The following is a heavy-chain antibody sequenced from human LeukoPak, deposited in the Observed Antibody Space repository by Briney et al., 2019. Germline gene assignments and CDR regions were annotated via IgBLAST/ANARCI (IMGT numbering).Heavy chain of an antibody. Sequence: PSETLSLTCAVYGVSFSGYYWSWIRQPPGKGLEWIGEINHSGSTNYNPSLKSRVTISVDTSKNQFSLKLSSVTAADTAVYYCARSRSRSWFDPWGQGTLVTVSS. CDR1: GVSFSGYY. CDR3: ARSRSRSWFDP. J-gene: IGHJ5*02. CDR2: INHSGST. V-gene: IGHV4-34*01. D-gene: IGHD3-16*01.